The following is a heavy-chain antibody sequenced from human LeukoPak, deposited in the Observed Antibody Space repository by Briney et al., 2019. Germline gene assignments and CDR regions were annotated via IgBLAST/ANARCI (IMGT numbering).Heavy chain of an antibody. Sequence: GGSLRLSCAASGFTFSSYAMHWVRQAPGKWLEWVAVISYDGSNKYYADSVKGRFTISRDNSKNTLYLQMNSLRAEDTAVYYCAREQWRYAFDIWGQGTMVTVSS. CDR2: ISYDGSNK. CDR1: GFTFSSYA. D-gene: IGHD6-19*01. CDR3: AREQWRYAFDI. J-gene: IGHJ3*02. V-gene: IGHV3-30*04.